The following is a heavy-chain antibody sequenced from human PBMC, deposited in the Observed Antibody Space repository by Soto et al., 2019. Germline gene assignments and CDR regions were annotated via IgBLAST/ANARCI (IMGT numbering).Heavy chain of an antibody. CDR2: IYPGDSDT. CDR3: SGRQQLVDYYYGMDV. Sequence: GESLKISCKGSGYSFTSYWIGWVRQMPGKGLEWMGIIYPGDSDTRYSPSFQGQVTISADKSISTAYLQWSSLKASDTAMYYCSGRQQLVDYYYGMDVWGQGTTVTVS. J-gene: IGHJ6*02. V-gene: IGHV5-51*01. CDR1: GYSFTSYW. D-gene: IGHD6-13*01.